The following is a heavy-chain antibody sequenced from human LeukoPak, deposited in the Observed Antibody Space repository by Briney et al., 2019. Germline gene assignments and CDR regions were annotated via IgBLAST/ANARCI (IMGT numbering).Heavy chain of an antibody. Sequence: PGRSLRLSCAASGFTFSSYAMHWVRQAPGKGLEWVAVISYDGSNKYYADSVKGRFTISRDNSKNTLYLQMNSLRAEDTAVYYCARDIGGFYRGYGDYWGQGTLVTVSS. CDR2: ISYDGSNK. J-gene: IGHJ4*02. D-gene: IGHD5-12*01. CDR3: ARDIGGFYRGYGDY. V-gene: IGHV3-30-3*01. CDR1: GFTFSSYA.